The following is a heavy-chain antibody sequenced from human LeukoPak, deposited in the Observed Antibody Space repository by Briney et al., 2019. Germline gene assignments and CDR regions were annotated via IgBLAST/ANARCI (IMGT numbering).Heavy chain of an antibody. CDR3: ARGSDWDY. J-gene: IGHJ4*02. CDR1: GGSITNYY. CDR2: IRYSGTT. D-gene: IGHD2-21*01. Sequence: SETLSLTCTVSGGSITNYYWSWIRQPPGKGLEWIANIRYSGTTNYNPSLRNRVTISVDTPKNQFSLKLSSVTAADTAVYYCARGSDWDYWGQGTLVTVSS. V-gene: IGHV4-59*01.